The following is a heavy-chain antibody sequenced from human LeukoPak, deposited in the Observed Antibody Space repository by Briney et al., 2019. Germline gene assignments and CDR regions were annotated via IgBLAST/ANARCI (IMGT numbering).Heavy chain of an antibody. J-gene: IGHJ5*02. CDR3: ARARVPVGDGYPENGFDP. CDR1: GGTFSTYA. CDR2: IIPIFGTA. V-gene: IGHV1-69*05. Sequence: GASVKVSCKTSGGTFSTYAISWVRQAPGQGLEWMGGIIPIFGTANYAQKFQGRVTITTDESTSTAYMELRSLRSEDTAVYYCARARVPVGDGYPENGFDPWGQGTLVTVSS. D-gene: IGHD5-18*01.